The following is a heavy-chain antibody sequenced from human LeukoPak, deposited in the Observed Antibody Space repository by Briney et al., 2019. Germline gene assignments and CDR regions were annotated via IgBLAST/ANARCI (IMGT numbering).Heavy chain of an antibody. J-gene: IGHJ4*02. CDR1: GGSISRYY. CDR2: IYYSGST. V-gene: IGHV4-59*01. CDR3: ASLGGDYYDRGYYFDY. Sequence: PSETLSLTCTVSGGSISRYYWSWIRQPPGEGLEGIGYIYYSGSTNYNPSLKSRVTISVDTSKNQFSLKLSSVTAADTAVYYCASLGGDYYDRGYYFDYWGQGTLVTVSS. D-gene: IGHD3-22*01.